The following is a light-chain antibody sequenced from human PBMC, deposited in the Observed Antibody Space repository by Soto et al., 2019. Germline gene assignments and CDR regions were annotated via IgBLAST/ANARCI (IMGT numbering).Light chain of an antibody. CDR2: AAS. V-gene: IGKV3-20*01. Sequence: EIVLTQSPGTLSLSPGERATLSCRASLSVSSTFLAWYQQKPGQAPRLLIYAASSRATGIPDRFSGSGSGXXXXXXXXXXEPEDFAVYYCQHYSTSPPVTFGQGTKLEIK. CDR3: QHYSTSPPVT. CDR1: LSVSSTF. J-gene: IGKJ2*01.